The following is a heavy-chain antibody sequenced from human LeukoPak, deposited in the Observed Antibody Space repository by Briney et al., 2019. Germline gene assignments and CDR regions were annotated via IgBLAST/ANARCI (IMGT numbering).Heavy chain of an antibody. CDR3: AKDRDDYVWGSYLGAFDI. V-gene: IGHV3-23*01. CDR1: GFTFSSYA. CDR2: ISGSGGST. D-gene: IGHD3-16*01. J-gene: IGHJ3*02. Sequence: GGSLRLSCAASGFTFSSYAMSWVRQAPGKGLEWVSLISGSGGSTYYADSVKGRFTVSRNNSKNTLYLQMNSLRAEDTAVFYCAKDRDDYVWGSYLGAFDIWGQGTMVTVSS.